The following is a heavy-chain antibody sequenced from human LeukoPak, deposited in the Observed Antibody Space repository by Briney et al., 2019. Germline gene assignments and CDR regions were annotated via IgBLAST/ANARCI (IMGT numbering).Heavy chain of an antibody. D-gene: IGHD3-22*01. CDR2: INPSGGST. Sequence: ASVKVSCKASGYTFTSYGISWVRQAPGQGLEWMGIINPSGGSTSYAQKFQGRVTMTRDMSTSTVYMELSSLRSEDTAVYYCARDGRGRNYDSSGYLAFDIWGQGTMVTVSS. CDR3: ARDGRGRNYDSSGYLAFDI. V-gene: IGHV1-46*01. J-gene: IGHJ3*02. CDR1: GYTFTSYG.